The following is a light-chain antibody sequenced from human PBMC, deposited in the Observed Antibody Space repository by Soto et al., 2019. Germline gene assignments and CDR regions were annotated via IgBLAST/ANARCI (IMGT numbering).Light chain of an antibody. V-gene: IGKV4-1*01. J-gene: IGKJ4*01. CDR1: QSVLYSSNNKNY. CDR2: WAS. CDR3: QQYYSTPT. Sequence: DIVMTQSPDSLAVSLGERATINCKSSQSVLYSSNNKNYLAWYQQKPGQPPKLLIYWASTRESGVPDRFSGSGSGTEFTLTISSLQAEDVAVYDCQQYYSTPTFGGGTKVEIK.